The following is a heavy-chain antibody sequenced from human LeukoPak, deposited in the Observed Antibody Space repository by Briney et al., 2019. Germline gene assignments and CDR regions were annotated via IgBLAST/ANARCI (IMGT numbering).Heavy chain of an antibody. V-gene: IGHV1-24*01. Sequence: ASVKVSCKVSGYTLTELSMHWVRQAPGKGLEWMGGFDPEDGETIYAQKFQGRVTMTEDTSTDPAYMELSSLRSEDTAVYYCASVITIFGVVISYYFDYWGQGTLVTVSS. CDR3: ASVITIFGVVISYYFDY. CDR1: GYTLTELS. CDR2: FDPEDGET. J-gene: IGHJ4*02. D-gene: IGHD3-3*01.